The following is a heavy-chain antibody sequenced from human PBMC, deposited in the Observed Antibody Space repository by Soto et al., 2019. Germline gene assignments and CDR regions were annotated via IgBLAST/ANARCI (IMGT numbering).Heavy chain of an antibody. J-gene: IGHJ4*02. CDR3: AMGAYYYDSSGYYGHDGPWDY. D-gene: IGHD3-22*01. CDR2: IIPIFGTA. CDR1: GGTFSSYA. V-gene: IGHV1-69*06. Sequence: QVQLVQSGAEVKKPGSSVKVSCKASGGTFSSYAISWVRQAPGQGLEWMGGIIPIFGTANYAQKFQGRVTITADKSTSTAYMELSSLRSEDTAVYYCAMGAYYYDSSGYYGHDGPWDYWGQGTLVTVSS.